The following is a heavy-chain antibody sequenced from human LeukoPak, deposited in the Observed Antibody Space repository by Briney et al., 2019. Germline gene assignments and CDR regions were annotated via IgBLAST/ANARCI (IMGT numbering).Heavy chain of an antibody. V-gene: IGHV3-7*01. CDR2: IKQDGSEK. D-gene: IGHD3-3*01. CDR3: ARVNFWSGYPSTYYYYGMDV. CDR1: GFTFSSYW. Sequence: SGGSLRLSCAASGFTFSSYWMSWVRQAPGKGLEWVANIKQDGSEKYYVDSVKGRFTISRDNAKNSLYLQMNSLRAEDTAVYYCARVNFWSGYPSTYYYYGMDVWGQGTTVTVSS. J-gene: IGHJ6*02.